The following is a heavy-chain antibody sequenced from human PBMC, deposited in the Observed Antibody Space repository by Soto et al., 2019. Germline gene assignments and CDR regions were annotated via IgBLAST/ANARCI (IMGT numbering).Heavy chain of an antibody. CDR1: GFTFSSYG. D-gene: IGHD3-3*01. J-gene: IGHJ4*02. CDR3: AKARSYYDLWSAYQEGECFDY. CDR2: ISYDGSNT. Sequence: QFQLVESGGGVVQPGRSLRLSCAASGFTFSSYGMHWVRQAPGKGLVWVAAISYDGSNTYHADSVKGRFTISRDNSKTTLFLQMGSLRAEDTAGYHCAKARSYYDLWSAYQEGECFDYCGQGTLVTVSS. V-gene: IGHV3-30*18.